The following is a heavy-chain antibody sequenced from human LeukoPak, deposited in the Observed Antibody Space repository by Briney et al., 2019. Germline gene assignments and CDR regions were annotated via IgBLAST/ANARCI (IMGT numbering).Heavy chain of an antibody. J-gene: IGHJ4*02. CDR3: ARADGGWSIPYYFDY. D-gene: IGHD6-19*01. V-gene: IGHV3-11*01. CDR1: GFTFSDYY. Sequence: GGSLRLSCAASGFTFSDYYMSWIRQAPGKGLEWVSYISSSGSTIYYADSVKGRFTISRDNATNSLYLQMNSLRAEDTAVYYCARADGGWSIPYYFDYWGQGTLVTVSS. CDR2: ISSSGSTI.